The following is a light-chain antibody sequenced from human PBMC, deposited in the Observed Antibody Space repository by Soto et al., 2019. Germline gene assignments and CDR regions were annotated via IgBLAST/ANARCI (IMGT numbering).Light chain of an antibody. J-gene: IGLJ2*01. V-gene: IGLV1-47*01. CDR1: SSNIGSNY. Sequence: QSVLTQPTSASGTPGQRVTISCSGSSSNIGSNYVYWYQQLPGTAPKLLIYRNSQRPSGVPDRFSGSKSGTSASLAISGLRSEDEADYYCAAWDDRLSDLVFGGGTKLTVL. CDR3: AAWDDRLSDLV. CDR2: RNS.